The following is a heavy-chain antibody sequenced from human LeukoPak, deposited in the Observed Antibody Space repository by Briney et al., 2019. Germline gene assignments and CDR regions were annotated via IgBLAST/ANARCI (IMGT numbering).Heavy chain of an antibody. D-gene: IGHD6-19*01. Sequence: GGSLRLSCAASGXTFRSYWMHWVRQAPGKGLVWVSRINSDGSSTTYAESVKGRFTISRDNAKNTLYLQMNSLRAEDTAVYYCARDQWPNDAFDIWGQGTMVTVSS. CDR1: GXTFRSYW. CDR2: INSDGSST. J-gene: IGHJ3*02. V-gene: IGHV3-74*01. CDR3: ARDQWPNDAFDI.